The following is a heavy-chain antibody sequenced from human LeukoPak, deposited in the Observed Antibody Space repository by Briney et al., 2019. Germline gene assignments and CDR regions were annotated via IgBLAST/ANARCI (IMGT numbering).Heavy chain of an antibody. CDR3: ARDFFQANYYYDSSGYYSHGMDV. Sequence: GGSLRLSCAASGFTFSNYWMSWVRQPPGKGLVWVSRINTDGSSTSYADSVKGRFTISRDNAKNTLYLQMNSLRAEDTAVYYCARDFFQANYYYDSSGYYSHGMDVWGQGTTVTVSS. J-gene: IGHJ6*02. V-gene: IGHV3-74*01. CDR2: INTDGSST. D-gene: IGHD3-22*01. CDR1: GFTFSNYW.